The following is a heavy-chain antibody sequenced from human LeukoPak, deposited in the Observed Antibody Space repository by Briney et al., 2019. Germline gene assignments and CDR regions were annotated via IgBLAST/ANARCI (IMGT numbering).Heavy chain of an antibody. CDR3: ARYTVVTRNFDY. J-gene: IGHJ4*02. CDR2: INHSGST. V-gene: IGHV4-39*07. Sequence: KTSETLSLTCTVSGGSISGSTYYWSWIRQPPGKGLEWIGEINHSGSTNYNPSLKSRVTISVDTSKNQFSLKLSSVTAADTAVYYCARYTVVTRNFDYWGQGTLVTVSS. D-gene: IGHD4-23*01. CDR1: GGSISGSTYY.